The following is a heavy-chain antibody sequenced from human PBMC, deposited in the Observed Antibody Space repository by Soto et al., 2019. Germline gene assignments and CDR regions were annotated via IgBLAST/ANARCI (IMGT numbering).Heavy chain of an antibody. J-gene: IGHJ6*02. CDR1: GFTFSSYA. V-gene: IGHV3-23*01. CDR3: AKDRGREYYEFWSSFDVGAMDV. Sequence: GGSLRLSCAVSGFTFSSYAMSWVRQAPGKGLEWVSAISGSGGSTYYADSAKGRLTTSRDNSKNTLYLQMNSLRAEDTAVYYCAKDRGREYYEFWSSFDVGAMDVWGQGTTVTVSS. CDR2: ISGSGGST. D-gene: IGHD3-3*01.